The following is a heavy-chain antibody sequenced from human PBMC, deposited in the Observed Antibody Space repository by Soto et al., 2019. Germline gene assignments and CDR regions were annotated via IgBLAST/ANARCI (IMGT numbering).Heavy chain of an antibody. D-gene: IGHD3-22*01. CDR2: ISAYNGNT. CDR1: GYTFTSYV. V-gene: IGHV1-18*01. J-gene: IGHJ4*02. CDR3: ARVGAYYYDSSGPYYFDY. Sequence: QVQLVQSGAEVKKPGASVKVSCKASGYTFTSYVISWVRQAPGQGREWMGWISAYNGNTNYAQKLQGRVTMTTDTSTSTAYMELRSLRSDDTAVYYCARVGAYYYDSSGPYYFDYWGQGTLVTVSS.